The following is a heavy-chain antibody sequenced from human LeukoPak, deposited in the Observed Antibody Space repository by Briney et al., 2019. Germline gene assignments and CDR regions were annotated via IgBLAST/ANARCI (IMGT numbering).Heavy chain of an antibody. CDR2: IYHSGST. CDR3: ARRGLAAAGFQY. CDR1: GYSISSGYY. J-gene: IGHJ4*02. V-gene: IGHV4-38-2*02. Sequence: PSETLSLTCTVSGYSISSGYYWGWIRQPPGKGLEWIGSIYHSGSTYYNPSLKSRVTVSVDTSKNQFSLILTSMAAADTAVYYCARRGLAAAGFQYWGQGILVTVSS. D-gene: IGHD6-13*01.